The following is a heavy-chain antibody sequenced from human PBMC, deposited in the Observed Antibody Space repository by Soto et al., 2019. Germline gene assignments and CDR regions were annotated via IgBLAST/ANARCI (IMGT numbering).Heavy chain of an antibody. CDR2: INHSGST. D-gene: IGHD3-3*01. CDR3: ARARKKYYDFWSGYNWFDP. J-gene: IGHJ5*02. Sequence: SETLSLTCAVYGGSFSGYYWIWIRQPPGKGLEWIGEINHSGSTNYNPSLKSRVTISVDTSKNQFSLKLSSVTAADTAVYYCARARKKYYDFWSGYNWFDPWGQGTLVTVS. CDR1: GGSFSGYY. V-gene: IGHV4-34*01.